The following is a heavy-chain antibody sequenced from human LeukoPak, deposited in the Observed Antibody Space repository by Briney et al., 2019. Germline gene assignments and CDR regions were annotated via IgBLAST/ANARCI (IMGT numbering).Heavy chain of an antibody. V-gene: IGHV3-66*01. CDR2: IYSGGST. J-gene: IGHJ4*02. Sequence: GGSLRPSCAASGFTFSSYWMSWVRQAPGKGLEWVSVIYSGGSTYYADPVKGRFTISRDNSKNTLYLQMNSLRAEDTAVYYCARVAIAAAGTFDYWGQGTLVTVSS. D-gene: IGHD6-13*01. CDR1: GFTFSSYW. CDR3: ARVAIAAAGTFDY.